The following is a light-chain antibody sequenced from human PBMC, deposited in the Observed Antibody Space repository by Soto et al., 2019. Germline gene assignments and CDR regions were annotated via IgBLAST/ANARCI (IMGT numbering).Light chain of an antibody. CDR2: VAS. CDR3: QQYNVWPLT. CDR1: QSVSSN. Sequence: EIVMTQSPATLSVSPGERATLSCRASQSVSSNLAWYQQKPGQTPKLLIYVASTRATGIPARFSGSGSGTEFTLTIRSLQSEVCAVYYCQQYNVWPLTFGGGTKVEF. J-gene: IGKJ4*02. V-gene: IGKV3-15*01.